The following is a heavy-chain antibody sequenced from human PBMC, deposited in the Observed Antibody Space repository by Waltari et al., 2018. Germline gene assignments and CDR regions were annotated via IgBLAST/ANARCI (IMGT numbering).Heavy chain of an antibody. CDR1: GYTFTSYG. CDR3: ARDYDFWSGYTYYYGMDV. CDR2: TMAYNGNT. J-gene: IGHJ6*02. Sequence: QVQLVQSGAEVKKPGASVKVSCKASGYTFTSYGISWVRQAPGQGLEWMGWTMAYNGNTNYTQKLQARVTRTKDTSTSTAYMELRRLRSDDTAVSSCARDYDFWSGYTYYYGMDVWGQGTTVTVSS. D-gene: IGHD3-3*01. V-gene: IGHV1-18*01.